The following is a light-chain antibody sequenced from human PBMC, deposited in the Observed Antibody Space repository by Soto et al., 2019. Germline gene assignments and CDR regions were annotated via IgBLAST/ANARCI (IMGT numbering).Light chain of an antibody. V-gene: IGLV2-23*01. J-gene: IGLJ1*01. Sequence: QSVLTQPASVSGSPGQSITISCTGTNSDVGTHNLVSWYQQHPGKAPKLIIYEGTKRPSGVFNRFSGSKSGNTASLTISGLQAEDEADYYCCSYALLFGTGTKVTVL. CDR1: NSDVGTHNL. CDR3: CSYALL. CDR2: EGT.